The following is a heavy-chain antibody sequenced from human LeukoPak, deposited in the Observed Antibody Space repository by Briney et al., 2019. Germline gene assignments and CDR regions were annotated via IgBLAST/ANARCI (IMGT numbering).Heavy chain of an antibody. CDR2: ISGSGGST. D-gene: IGHD6-13*01. Sequence: PGASLRLPCAASGFTFSSYAMSWVRQAPGKGLEWVSAISGSGGSTYYADSVKGRFTISRDNSKNTLYLQMNSLRAEDTAVYYCAKAYHSSSWYGLFDYWGQGTLVTVSS. V-gene: IGHV3-23*01. CDR1: GFTFSSYA. J-gene: IGHJ4*02. CDR3: AKAYHSSSWYGLFDY.